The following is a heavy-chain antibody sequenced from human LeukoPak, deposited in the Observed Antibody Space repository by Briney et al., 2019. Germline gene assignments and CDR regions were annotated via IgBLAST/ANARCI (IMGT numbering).Heavy chain of an antibody. CDR1: GYTFTSYD. D-gene: IGHD2-8*01. V-gene: IGHV1-2*02. CDR3: ASSRMVYAINDH. Sequence: ASVKVSCKASGYTFTSYDINWVRQATGQGLEWMGWINPNSGGTNYAQKFQGRVTMTRDTSISTAYMELSRLRSDDTAVYYCASSRMVYAINDHWGQGTLVTVSS. CDR2: INPNSGGT. J-gene: IGHJ4*02.